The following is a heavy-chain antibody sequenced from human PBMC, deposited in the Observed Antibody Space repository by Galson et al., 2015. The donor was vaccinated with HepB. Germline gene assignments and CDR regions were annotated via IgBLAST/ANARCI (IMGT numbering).Heavy chain of an antibody. CDR1: GYSFSNYW. D-gene: IGHD6-19*01. CDR2: IYSGDSDT. Sequence: QSGAEVKKPGESLKISCPGSGYSFSNYWIGWVRQMPGKGLEWMGIIYSGDSDTRYSPSFQGQITISADKSISTAYLQWSSLKASDTAMYYCAGRRGPIAVAGYYLDYWGQGTLVTVSS. V-gene: IGHV5-51*01. CDR3: AGRRGPIAVAGYYLDY. J-gene: IGHJ4*02.